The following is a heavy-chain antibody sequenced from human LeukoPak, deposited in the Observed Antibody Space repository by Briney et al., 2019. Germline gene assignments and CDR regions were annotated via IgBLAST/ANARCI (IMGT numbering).Heavy chain of an antibody. CDR3: ARRPSSKLPLDY. D-gene: IGHD2-15*01. J-gene: IGHJ4*02. CDR1: GGSISSYY. V-gene: IGHV4-59*01. Sequence: PSETLSLTCTVSGGSISSYYWSWIRQPPGKGLEWIGYIYYSGSTNYNPSLKSRVTISVDTSKSQFSLKLSSVTAAGTAVYYCARRPSSKLPLDYWSQGTLVTVSS. CDR2: IYYSGST.